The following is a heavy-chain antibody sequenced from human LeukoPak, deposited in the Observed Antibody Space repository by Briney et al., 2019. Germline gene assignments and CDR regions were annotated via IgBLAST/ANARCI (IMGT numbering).Heavy chain of an antibody. V-gene: IGHV3-23*01. CDR1: GFTFSTYT. D-gene: IGHD7-27*01. Sequence: GGSLRLSCAASGFTFSTYTMYWVRHPPGKRLEWVSIIGSSGGGIHYADSVKGRSTISRDNSKNALYLQMNSLRVEDTAVYYCAIDPNWGTHSWGQGVLVTVSS. J-gene: IGHJ4*02. CDR3: AIDPNWGTHS. CDR2: IGSSGGGI.